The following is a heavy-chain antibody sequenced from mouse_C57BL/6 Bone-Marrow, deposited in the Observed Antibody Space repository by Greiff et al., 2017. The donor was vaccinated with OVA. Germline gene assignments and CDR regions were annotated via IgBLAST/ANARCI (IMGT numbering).Heavy chain of an antibody. CDR2: ISYDGSN. CDR1: GYSITSGYY. D-gene: IGHD1-1*01. CDR3: ARDIFITTVVATDYYAMDY. J-gene: IGHJ4*01. V-gene: IGHV3-6*01. Sequence: EVQLQQSGPGLVKPSQSLSLTCSVTGYSITSGYYWNWIRQFPGNKLEWMGYISYDGSNNYKPSLKNRISITRDTSKNQFFLKLNSVTTEDTATYYCARDIFITTVVATDYYAMDYWGQGTSVTVSS.